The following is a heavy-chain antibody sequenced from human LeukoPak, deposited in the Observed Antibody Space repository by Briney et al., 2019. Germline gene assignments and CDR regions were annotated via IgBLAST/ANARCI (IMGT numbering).Heavy chain of an antibody. J-gene: IGHJ5*01. D-gene: IGHD4-17*01. Sequence: PSETVSLTCTVSGDSISTYYWSWIRQPPGKGLECIGYIHYSGSTNYNPSLKSRVTLSLYTSKNQFSLNLRSVTAADTGVYYCARMRGDYVVDSWGQGTLGTVSS. CDR3: ARMRGDYVVDS. CDR1: GDSISTYY. V-gene: IGHV4-59*01. CDR2: IHYSGST.